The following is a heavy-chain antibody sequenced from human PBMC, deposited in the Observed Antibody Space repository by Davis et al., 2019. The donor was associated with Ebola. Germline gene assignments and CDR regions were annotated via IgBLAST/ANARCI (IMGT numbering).Heavy chain of an antibody. CDR1: GGSISSGGYY. CDR2: IYYSGST. Sequence: PSETLSLTCTVSGGSISSGGYYWSWIRQHPGKGLEWIGYIYYSGSTYYNPSLKSRVTISVDTSKNQFSLKLSSVTAADTAVYYCARARIALGYSYGMDVWGKGTTVTVSS. D-gene: IGHD1-14*01. J-gene: IGHJ6*04. CDR3: ARARIALGYSYGMDV. V-gene: IGHV4-31*03.